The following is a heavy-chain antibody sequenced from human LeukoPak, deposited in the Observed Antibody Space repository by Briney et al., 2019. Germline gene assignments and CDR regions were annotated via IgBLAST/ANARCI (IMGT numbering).Heavy chain of an antibody. J-gene: IGHJ6*03. Sequence: SETLSLTCTVSGGSICSYYWSWIRQPAGKGLEWIGRIYISGSTNYNPSFKSRVTMSVDTSKNQFSLKLSSVTAADTAVYYCARDLYYDILTGYRLGVYYYYMDVWGKGTTVTISS. D-gene: IGHD3-9*01. CDR3: ARDLYYDILTGYRLGVYYYYMDV. V-gene: IGHV4-4*07. CDR2: IYISGST. CDR1: GGSICSYY.